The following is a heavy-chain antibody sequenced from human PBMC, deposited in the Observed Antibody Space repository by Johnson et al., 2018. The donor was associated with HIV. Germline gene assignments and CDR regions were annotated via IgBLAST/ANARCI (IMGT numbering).Heavy chain of an antibody. CDR3: AKDQLVGATYAAFDI. V-gene: IGHV3-30*02. CDR1: GFTFSSYG. CDR2: IRYDGSNK. D-gene: IGHD1-26*01. J-gene: IGHJ3*02. Sequence: QMQLVESGGGVVQPGRSLRLSCAASGFTFSSYGMHWVRQAPGKGLEWVAFIRYDGSNKYYSDSVKGRFTISRDNSKNTLYLQMNSLRPEDTAVYYCAKDQLVGATYAAFDIWGQGTMVTVSS.